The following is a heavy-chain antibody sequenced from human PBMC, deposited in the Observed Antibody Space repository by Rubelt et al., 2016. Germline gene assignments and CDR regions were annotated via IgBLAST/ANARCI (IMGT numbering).Heavy chain of an antibody. Sequence: GKALEWLAHIFSNDETSYTKSLKSRLTISKDTSKSQVVLTMTNMDPVDTATYYCARISVAAAGQPFDYWGQGTLVTVSS. CDR3: ARISVAAAGQPFDY. V-gene: IGHV2-26*01. J-gene: IGHJ4*02. CDR2: IFSNDET. D-gene: IGHD6-13*01.